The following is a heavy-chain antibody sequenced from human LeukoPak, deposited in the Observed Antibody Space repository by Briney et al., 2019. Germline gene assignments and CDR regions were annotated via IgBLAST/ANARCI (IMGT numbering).Heavy chain of an antibody. Sequence: GGSLRLSCAASGFTFSSYAMSWVRQAPGKGLEWVSGISWNSGDIGYADSVKGRFTISRDNAKNSLYLQMDSLRAEDTAFYYCAKDRSLYCSGGSCYYFDCWGQGTLVTVSS. J-gene: IGHJ4*02. CDR3: AKDRSLYCSGGSCYYFDC. V-gene: IGHV3-9*01. CDR1: GFTFSSYA. CDR2: ISWNSGDI. D-gene: IGHD2-15*01.